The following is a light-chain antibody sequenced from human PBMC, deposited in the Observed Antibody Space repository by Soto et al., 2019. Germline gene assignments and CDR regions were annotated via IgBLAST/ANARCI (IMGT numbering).Light chain of an antibody. V-gene: IGKV1-39*01. CDR1: QSISSY. J-gene: IGKJ1*01. CDR3: QQSYSTTPT. Sequence: DIQMTQSPSSLSASVGDRVTITCRASQSISSYLNWYQQKPGKAPKLLIYAASSLQSGVPSRFRGSGSGTDFNLTNSSLQPEYFATSYCQQSYSTTPTFGKGTKVDIK. CDR2: AAS.